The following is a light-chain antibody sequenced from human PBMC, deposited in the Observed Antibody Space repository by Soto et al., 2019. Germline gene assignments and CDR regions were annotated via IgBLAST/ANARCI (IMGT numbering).Light chain of an antibody. V-gene: IGLV2-11*01. CDR2: DVS. CDR3: CSYAGSYTFV. Sequence: QSALTQPRSVSGSPGQSVTISCTGTSSDVGGYNYASWYQQHPGKAPKLMIYDVSKRPSGVPDRFSGSKSGNTASLTISALQAEDEADYYCCSYAGSYTFVFGTGTKLTVL. CDR1: SSDVGGYNY. J-gene: IGLJ1*01.